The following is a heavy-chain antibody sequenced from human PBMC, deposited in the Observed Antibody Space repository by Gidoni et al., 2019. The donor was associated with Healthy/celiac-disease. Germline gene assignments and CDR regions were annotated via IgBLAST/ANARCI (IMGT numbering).Heavy chain of an antibody. V-gene: IGHV3-23*01. Sequence: VQLLESGGGLVQPGGSLRLFFQLSGLTFSSYAMSWVRQAPGKGMEWVSTISGSGGSTYYADSVKGRFTISRDNSKNTLYLQMNSLRAEDTAVYYCAKGSSSYGYWGQGTLVTVSS. J-gene: IGHJ4*02. D-gene: IGHD6-13*01. CDR3: AKGSSSYGY. CDR1: GLTFSSYA. CDR2: ISGSGGST.